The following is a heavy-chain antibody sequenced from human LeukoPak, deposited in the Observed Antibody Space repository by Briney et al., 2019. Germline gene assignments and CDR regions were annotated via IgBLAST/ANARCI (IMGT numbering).Heavy chain of an antibody. CDR2: INPNSGGT. CDR3: ARHLNWNDLNAFDI. Sequence: ASVKVSFKASGYTFTGYYMHWVRQAPGQGLEWMGWINPNSGGTNYAQKFQGRVTMTRDTSISTAYLQWSSLKASDTAMYYCARHLNWNDLNAFDIWGQGTMVTVSS. CDR1: GYTFTGYY. J-gene: IGHJ3*02. V-gene: IGHV1-2*02. D-gene: IGHD1-1*01.